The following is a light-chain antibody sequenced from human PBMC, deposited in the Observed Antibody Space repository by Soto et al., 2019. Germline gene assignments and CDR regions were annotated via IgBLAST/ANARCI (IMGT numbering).Light chain of an antibody. CDR3: QQSSSNPLT. CDR1: QSISSY. Sequence: DIQMTQSPSSLSASVGDRVTITCRASQSISSYLNWYQQKPGKAPNLLIYSASKLHSGVQSRFSGSGSGTDFTLIISSLQPEDFATYYCQQSSSNPLTFGGGTRV. V-gene: IGKV1-39*01. CDR2: SAS. J-gene: IGKJ4*01.